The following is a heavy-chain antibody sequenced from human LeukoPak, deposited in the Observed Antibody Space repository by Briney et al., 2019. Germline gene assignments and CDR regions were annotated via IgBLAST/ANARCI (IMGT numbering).Heavy chain of an antibody. V-gene: IGHV3-21*01. J-gene: IGHJ6*03. CDR3: ARDGRHSSSWPKQKYSYYMDV. D-gene: IGHD6-13*01. CDR1: GFNFNSYN. CDR2: ISSSSDYI. Sequence: GGSLRLSCAASGFNFNSYNMNWFRQAPGKGLEWVSSISSSSDYIYYADSVKGRFTISRDNAKISLFLQMNSLRAEDTAMYYCARDGRHSSSWPKQKYSYYMDVWGKGTTVTVSS.